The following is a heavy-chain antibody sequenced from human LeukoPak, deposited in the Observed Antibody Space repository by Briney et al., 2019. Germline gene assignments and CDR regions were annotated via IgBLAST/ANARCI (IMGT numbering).Heavy chain of an antibody. D-gene: IGHD3-10*01. CDR3: AKDVLLWFGESGAFDI. CDR2: ISGSGGST. J-gene: IGHJ3*02. CDR1: GFTFSSYW. Sequence: QPGGSLRLSCAASGFTFSSYWMSWVRQAPGKGPEWVSAISGSGGSTYYADSVKGRFTISRDNSKNTLYLQMNSLRAEDTAVYYCAKDVLLWFGESGAFDIWGQGTMVTVSS. V-gene: IGHV3-23*01.